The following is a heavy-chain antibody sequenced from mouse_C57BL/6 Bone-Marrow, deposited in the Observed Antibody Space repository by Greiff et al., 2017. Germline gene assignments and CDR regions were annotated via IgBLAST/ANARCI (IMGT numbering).Heavy chain of an antibody. Sequence: QVQLQQSGAELVRPGTSVKMSCKASGYTFTNYWIGWAKQRPGHGLEWIGDIYPGGGYTNYNEKFKGKAILTADKSSSTAYMQFSSLTSEDSAIYYCAIYYDYDEYYFDYWGQGTTLTVSS. CDR3: AIYYDYDEYYFDY. D-gene: IGHD2-4*01. CDR1: GYTFTNYW. CDR2: IYPGGGYT. J-gene: IGHJ2*01. V-gene: IGHV1-63*01.